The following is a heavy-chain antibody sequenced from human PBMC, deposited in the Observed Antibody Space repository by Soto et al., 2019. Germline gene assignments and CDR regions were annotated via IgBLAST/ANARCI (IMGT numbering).Heavy chain of an antibody. D-gene: IGHD4-17*01. CDR3: ANHWGVANHTVTTF. V-gene: IGHV3-30*18. Sequence: QVQLVESGGGVVQPGRSLRLSCAASGFTFSSYGMHWVRQAPGKGLEWVAVISYDGSNKYYADSVKGRFTISRDNSKNTLYLQMNSLRAEDTAVYYCANHWGVANHTVTTFWGQGTLVTVSS. CDR2: ISYDGSNK. J-gene: IGHJ4*02. CDR1: GFTFSSYG.